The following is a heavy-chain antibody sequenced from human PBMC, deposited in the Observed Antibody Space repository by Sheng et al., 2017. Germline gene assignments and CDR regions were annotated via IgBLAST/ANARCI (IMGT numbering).Heavy chain of an antibody. Sequence: QVQLQQWGAGLLKPSETLSLTCAVYGGSFSGYYWSWIRQPPGKGLEWIGEINHSGSTNYNPSLKSRVTISVDTSKNQFSLKLSSVTAADTAVYYCYLSEAVVTHGGDYWGQGTLVTVSS. CDR3: YLSEAVVTHGGDY. D-gene: IGHD2-15*01. CDR2: INHSGST. CDR1: GGSFSGYY. V-gene: IGHV4-34*01. J-gene: IGHJ4*02.